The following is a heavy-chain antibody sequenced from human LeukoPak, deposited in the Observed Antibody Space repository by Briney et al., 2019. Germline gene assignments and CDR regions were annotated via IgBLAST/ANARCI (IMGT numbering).Heavy chain of an antibody. D-gene: IGHD1-1*01. V-gene: IGHV1-18*01. J-gene: IGHJ6*03. CDR1: GYTFTSYG. CDR2: ISAYNGNT. Sequence: ASVKVSCKASGYTFTSYGISWVRQAPGQGLEWMGWISAYNGNTNYAQKLQGRVTMTTDTSTSTAYMELRSLRSDDTAVYYCARDGTGTTPVYYYYYTDVWGKGTTVTVSS. CDR3: ARDGTGTTPVYYYYYTDV.